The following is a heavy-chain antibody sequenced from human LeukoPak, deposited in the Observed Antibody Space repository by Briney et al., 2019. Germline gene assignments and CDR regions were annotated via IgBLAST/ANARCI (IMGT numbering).Heavy chain of an antibody. CDR1: GFTFSSYA. CDR3: AKVRSWYKQEYYFDY. D-gene: IGHD6-13*01. V-gene: IGHV3-23*01. CDR2: INSSGGST. Sequence: GESLRLSCAASGFTFSSYAMSWVRQAPGKGLEWVSRINSSGGSTYYAYSVRGRITISRTYSKNSLFQLMNSLGAEATAVYYCAKVRSWYKQEYYFDYWGQGTLVTVSS. J-gene: IGHJ4*02.